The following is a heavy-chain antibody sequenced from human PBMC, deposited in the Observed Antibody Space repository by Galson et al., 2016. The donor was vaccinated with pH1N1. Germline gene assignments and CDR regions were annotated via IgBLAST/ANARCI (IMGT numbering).Heavy chain of an antibody. CDR1: GFTFSSYS. CDR2: ISSSSSTI. J-gene: IGHJ6*02. CDR3: ARVNHYYYYGMDI. Sequence: SLRLSCAASGFTFSSYSMNWVRQAPGKGLEWVSYISSSSSTIYYAAPVKGRFTISRDNAKNSLYLQMNSLRAEETGVYYCARVNHYYYYGMDIWGQGTTVTVSS. V-gene: IGHV3-48*01. D-gene: IGHD1-14*01.